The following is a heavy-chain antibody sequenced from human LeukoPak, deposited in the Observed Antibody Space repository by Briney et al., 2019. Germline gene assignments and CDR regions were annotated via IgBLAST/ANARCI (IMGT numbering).Heavy chain of an antibody. V-gene: IGHV3-21*01. D-gene: IGHD4-17*01. Sequence: SGGSLRLSCAASGITFRSYSMNWVRQAPGKGLEWVSSISSSSSYIYYADSMKGRFTISRDNAKNSLYLQMNSLRAEDTAVYYCARPTTVTTYFAPDAFDIWGQGTMVTVSS. CDR1: GITFRSYS. J-gene: IGHJ3*02. CDR2: ISSSSSYI. CDR3: ARPTTVTTYFAPDAFDI.